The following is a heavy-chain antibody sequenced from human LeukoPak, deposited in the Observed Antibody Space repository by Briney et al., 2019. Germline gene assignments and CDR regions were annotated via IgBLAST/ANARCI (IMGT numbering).Heavy chain of an antibody. Sequence: ASVKVSCKASGYTFTSYGISWVRQAPGQGLEWMGWISAYNGNTNYAQKPQGRVTMTTDTSTSTAYMELRSLRSDDTAVYYCARVSYYDSSGYFFELSYYFDYWGQGTLVTVSS. CDR3: ARVSYYDSSGYFFELSYYFDY. D-gene: IGHD3-22*01. J-gene: IGHJ4*02. CDR1: GYTFTSYG. V-gene: IGHV1-18*01. CDR2: ISAYNGNT.